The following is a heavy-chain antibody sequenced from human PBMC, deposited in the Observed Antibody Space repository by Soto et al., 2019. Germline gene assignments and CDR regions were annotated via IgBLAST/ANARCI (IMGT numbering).Heavy chain of an antibody. D-gene: IGHD3-22*01. CDR1: GGSISRGGYS. Sequence: QLQLQESGSGLVKPSQTLSLTCAVSGGSISRGGYSWSWIRQPPGKALEWIGYTYHSGSTYYHPSRKSRVTITVDRSKNTFSLKLSSVTAADTAVYYCARGAPVVNDYWGQGTLVPVSS. J-gene: IGHJ4*02. CDR2: TYHSGST. V-gene: IGHV4-30-2*01. CDR3: ARGAPVVNDY.